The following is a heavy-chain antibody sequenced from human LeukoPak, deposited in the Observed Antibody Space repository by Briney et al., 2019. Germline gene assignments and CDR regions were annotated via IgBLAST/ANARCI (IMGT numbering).Heavy chain of an antibody. CDR2: IIAYNGNT. CDR1: GYTFTSYG. V-gene: IGHV1-18*01. D-gene: IGHD2-2*01. CDR3: ARDPTIVVVPAARDGWFDP. Sequence: GSVKVSCKASGYTFTSYGISWVRQAPGQGLEWMGWIIAYNGNTNYAQKLQGRVTMTTDTSTSTAYMELRSLRSDDTAVYYCARDPTIVVVPAARDGWFDPWGQGTLVTVSS. J-gene: IGHJ5*02.